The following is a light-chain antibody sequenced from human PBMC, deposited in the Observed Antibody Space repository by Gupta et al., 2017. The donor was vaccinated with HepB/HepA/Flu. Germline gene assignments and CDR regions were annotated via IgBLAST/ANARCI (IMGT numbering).Light chain of an antibody. J-gene: IGKJ3*01. CDR2: AAT. V-gene: IGKV1-27*01. CDR1: QDISNY. CDR3: QKYDSVPLT. Sequence: DIQMTQSPSSLSVSVGDRVTITCRASQDISNYLAWYQQKPGKIPKLLIYAATTLQSGVPSRFSGSLSGTDFTLTISSLQPDDVATYYCQKYDSVPLTFGHGTIV.